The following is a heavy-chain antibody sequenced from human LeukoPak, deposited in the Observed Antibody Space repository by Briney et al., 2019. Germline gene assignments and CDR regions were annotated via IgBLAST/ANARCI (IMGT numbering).Heavy chain of an antibody. Sequence: PGRSLRLSCAASGFTFSSYAMSWVRQAPGKGLEWVSAISGSGGSTYYADSVKGRFTISRDNSKNTLYLQMNSLRAEDTAVYYCAKELWFGELYETGCDYWGQGTLVTVSS. CDR1: GFTFSSYA. J-gene: IGHJ4*02. CDR3: AKELWFGELYETGCDY. D-gene: IGHD3-10*01. CDR2: ISGSGGST. V-gene: IGHV3-23*01.